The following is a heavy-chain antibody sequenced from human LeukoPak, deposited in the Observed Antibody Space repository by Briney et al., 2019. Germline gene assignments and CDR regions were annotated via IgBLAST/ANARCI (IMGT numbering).Heavy chain of an antibody. J-gene: IGHJ6*02. CDR3: ATYTNWVAGDV. Sequence: GGSLRLSCVASGFMFSDSWMSWVRQAPGKELEWVADIDKDGSEKDYVGSVSGRFTISRDNAKNSVYLQMDSLRAEDTAVYYCATYTNWVAGDVWGQGTTVSVSS. D-gene: IGHD3-16*01. CDR2: IDKDGSEK. CDR1: GFMFSDSW. V-gene: IGHV3-7*01.